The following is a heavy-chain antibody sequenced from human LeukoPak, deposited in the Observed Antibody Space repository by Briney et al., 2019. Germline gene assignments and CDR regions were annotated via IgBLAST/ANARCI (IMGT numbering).Heavy chain of an antibody. D-gene: IGHD3-22*01. CDR3: ARDAQRVARYYYDSSGYPDSNWFDP. CDR2: INTNTGNP. V-gene: IGHV7-4-1*02. Sequence: AASVKVSCKASGYTFTSYAMNWVRQAPGQGLEWMGWINTNTGNPTYAQGFTGRFVFSLDTSVSTAYLQISSLKAEDTAVYYCARDAQRVARYYYDSSGYPDSNWFDPWGQGTLVTVSS. J-gene: IGHJ5*02. CDR1: GYTFTSYA.